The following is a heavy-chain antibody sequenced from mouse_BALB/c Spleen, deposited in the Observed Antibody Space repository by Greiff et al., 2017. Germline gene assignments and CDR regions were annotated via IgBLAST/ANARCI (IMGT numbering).Heavy chain of an antibody. Sequence: EVKLVESGPGLVKPSQSLSLTCSVTGYSITSGYYWNWIRQFPGNKLEWMGYISYDGSNNYNPSLKNRISITRDTSKNQFFLKLNSVTTEDTATYYCASWGATDFDYWGQGTTLTVSS. CDR1: GYSITSGYY. D-gene: IGHD3-1*01. CDR3: ASWGATDFDY. J-gene: IGHJ2*01. CDR2: ISYDGSN. V-gene: IGHV3-6*02.